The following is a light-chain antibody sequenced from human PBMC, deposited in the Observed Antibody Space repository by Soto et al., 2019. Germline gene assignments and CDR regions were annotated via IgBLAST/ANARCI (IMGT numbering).Light chain of an antibody. CDR1: SSDVGRYNY. CDR2: DVT. CDR3: CSYTGSYTHV. J-gene: IGLJ1*01. Sequence: QSVLTQPRSVSGSPGQSVTISCTGTSSDVGRYNYVSWYQQHPGKAPKLIIYDVTKRPSGVPDRFSGSKSGNTASLTISGLQAEDDADYYCCSYTGSYTHVFGTGTKLTVL. V-gene: IGLV2-11*01.